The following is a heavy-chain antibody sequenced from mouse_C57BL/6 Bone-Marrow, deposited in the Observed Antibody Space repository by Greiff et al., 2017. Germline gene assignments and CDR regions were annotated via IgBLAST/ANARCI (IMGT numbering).Heavy chain of an antibody. D-gene: IGHD1-1*01. CDR3: ARDERGGSITTVVRYFDV. J-gene: IGHJ1*03. Sequence: DVKLVESGGGLVKPGGSLKLSCAASGFTFSSYAMSWVRQTPEKRLEWVATISDGGSYTYYPDNVKGRFTISRDNAKNNLYLQMSHLKSEDTAMYYCARDERGGSITTVVRYFDVWGTGTTVTVSS. V-gene: IGHV5-4*01. CDR2: ISDGGSYT. CDR1: GFTFSSYA.